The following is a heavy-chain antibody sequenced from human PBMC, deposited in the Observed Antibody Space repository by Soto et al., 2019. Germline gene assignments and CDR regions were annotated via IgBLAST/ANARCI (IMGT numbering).Heavy chain of an antibody. D-gene: IGHD3-10*01. CDR3: AAGGWFGELFPVNYYYYYGTDV. CDR1: GGSISSYY. J-gene: IGHJ6*02. V-gene: IGHV4-59*01. CDR2: IYYSGST. Sequence: PSETLSLTCTVSGGSISSYYWSWIRQPPGKGLEWIGYIYYSGSTNYNPSLKSRVTISVDTSKNQFSLKLSSVTAADTAVYYCAAGGWFGELFPVNYYYYYGTDVWGQGTTVTVSS.